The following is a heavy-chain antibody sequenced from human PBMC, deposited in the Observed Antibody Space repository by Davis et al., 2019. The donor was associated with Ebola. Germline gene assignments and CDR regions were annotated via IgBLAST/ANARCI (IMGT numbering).Heavy chain of an antibody. CDR2: ISGNGYGT. CDR1: GFTFDDHA. Sequence: GGSLRLSCAASGFTFDDHAMSWVRQALGKALEWVSLISGNGYGTEYGDSVKGRFTISRDNSKNFLYLQVNDLRPEDTALYFCAKTRGYRLYYFEYWGQGTLVTVSS. J-gene: IGHJ4*02. CDR3: AKTRGYRLYYFEY. V-gene: IGHV3-43*02. D-gene: IGHD5-18*01.